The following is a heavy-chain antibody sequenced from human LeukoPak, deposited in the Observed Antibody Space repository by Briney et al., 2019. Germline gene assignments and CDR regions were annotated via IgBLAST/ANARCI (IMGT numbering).Heavy chain of an antibody. Sequence: SGTLSLTCAVSGGSISSSNWWRWVRQPPGKGLEWIGEIYHSGSTNYNPSLKSRVTISVDKSKNQFSLKLSSVTAADTAVYYCARRSLDDYVWGSHRPLYFDYWGQGTLVTVSS. CDR2: IYHSGST. D-gene: IGHD3-16*02. V-gene: IGHV4-4*02. CDR1: GGSISSSNW. CDR3: ARRSLDDYVWGSHRPLYFDY. J-gene: IGHJ4*02.